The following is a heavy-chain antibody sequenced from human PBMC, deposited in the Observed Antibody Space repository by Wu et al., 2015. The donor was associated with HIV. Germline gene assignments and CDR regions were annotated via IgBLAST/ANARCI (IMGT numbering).Heavy chain of an antibody. D-gene: IGHD2/OR15-2a*01. CDR1: GYTFTGYY. V-gene: IGHV1-2*02. CDR3: ARDTGKLEYSLSPPSYYMDV. CDR2: VNPNFGGT. Sequence: QVHLVQSGAEVKKPGASVKVSCKASGYTFTGYYLHWVRQAPGQGLEWMGWVNPNFGGTNYVQKFQGRVTMTRDTSISTAYMELSRLRSDDTAVYYCARDTGKLEYSLSPPSYYMDVWDKGTTVTVSS. J-gene: IGHJ6*03.